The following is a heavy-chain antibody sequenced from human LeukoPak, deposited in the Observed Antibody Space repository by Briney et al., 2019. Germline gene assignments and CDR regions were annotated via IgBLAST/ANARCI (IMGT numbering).Heavy chain of an antibody. Sequence: PGGSLRLSCAASGFTFSSYAMSWVRQAPGKGLEWVANIKQDGSEKYYVDSVKGRLTISRDNAKNSLYLQMNSLRAEDTAVYYCARDRLELRESDFDYWGQGTLVTVSS. D-gene: IGHD1-7*01. CDR1: GFTFSSYA. CDR2: IKQDGSEK. CDR3: ARDRLELRESDFDY. J-gene: IGHJ4*02. V-gene: IGHV3-7*03.